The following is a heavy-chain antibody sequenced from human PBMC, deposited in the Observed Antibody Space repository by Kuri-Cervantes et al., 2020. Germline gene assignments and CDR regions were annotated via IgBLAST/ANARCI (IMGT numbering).Heavy chain of an antibody. CDR1: GGSIVTGSYY. Sequence: TLSLTGTAPGGSIVTGSYYWSWIRQPAGKRLEWIGRIYTSGSTNYNPSLNSRVTISVDTSKNQFSLKLSSVTAADTAVYYCAREEGGYVSSWGLDYWGQGTLVTVSS. CDR2: IYTSGST. J-gene: IGHJ4*02. CDR3: AREEGGYVSSWGLDY. V-gene: IGHV4-61*02. D-gene: IGHD6-13*01.